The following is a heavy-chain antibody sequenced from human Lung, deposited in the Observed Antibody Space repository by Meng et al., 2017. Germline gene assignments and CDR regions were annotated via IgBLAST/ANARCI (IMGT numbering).Heavy chain of an antibody. CDR3: ARGGVTTDD. D-gene: IGHD4-17*01. J-gene: IGHJ4*02. V-gene: IGHV3-74*01. CDR2: ITGDGSST. Sequence: QLVESGGGLVQLGGALRLSCAASGFTFSTHWMHWVRQAPGKGLEWVSRITGDGSSTIYADSVQGRFTMSRDNAKNTLSLQMNSLRAEDTAVYYCARGGVTTDDWGQGTLVTVSS. CDR1: GFTFSTHW.